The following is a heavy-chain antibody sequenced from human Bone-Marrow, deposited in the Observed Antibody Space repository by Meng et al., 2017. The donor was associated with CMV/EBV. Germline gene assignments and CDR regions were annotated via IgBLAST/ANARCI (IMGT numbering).Heavy chain of an antibody. V-gene: IGHV3-7*01. CDR1: GFTFSSYW. J-gene: IGHJ4*02. Sequence: GESLKISCAASGFTFSSYWMSWVRQAPGKGLEWVANIKQDGSEKYYVDSVKGRFTISRDNAKNSLYLQMNSLRAEDTAVYYCARDLSRTKRDYRGISDYWGLGTLVTVSS. CDR2: IKQDGSEK. CDR3: ARDLSRTKRDYRGISDY. D-gene: IGHD4-23*01.